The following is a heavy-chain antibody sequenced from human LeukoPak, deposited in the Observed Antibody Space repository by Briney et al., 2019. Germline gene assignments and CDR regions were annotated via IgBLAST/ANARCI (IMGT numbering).Heavy chain of an antibody. V-gene: IGHV4-31*03. J-gene: IGHJ4*02. CDR1: GGSISSGGYY. CDR3: ARSYFIAAAGLDY. CDR2: IYYSGST. Sequence: NPSETLSLTCTVSGGSISSGGYYWSWIRQHPGKGLEWIGYIYYSGSTYYNPSLKSRVTISVDTSKNQFSLKLSSVTAADTAVYYCARSYFIAAAGLDYWGQGTLVTVSS. D-gene: IGHD6-13*01.